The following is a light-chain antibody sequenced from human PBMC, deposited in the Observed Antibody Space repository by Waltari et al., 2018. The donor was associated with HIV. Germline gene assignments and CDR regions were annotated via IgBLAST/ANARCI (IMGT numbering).Light chain of an antibody. V-gene: IGLV2-23*02. CDR2: EVS. J-gene: IGLJ2*01. CDR1: SSDVGSNHL. CDR3: CSYAGSSTLI. Sequence: QSALTQPASVSGSPGQSINIPGPGTSSDVGSNHLVSWYQQNPDNAPTLMIYEVSKRPSGVSKRFSGSKSGNTASLTISGLQAEDEAADYCCSYAGSSTLIFGGGTKLTVL.